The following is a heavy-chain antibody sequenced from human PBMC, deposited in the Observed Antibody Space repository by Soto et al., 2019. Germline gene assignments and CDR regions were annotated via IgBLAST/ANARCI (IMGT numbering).Heavy chain of an antibody. CDR3: AADDLAAAGTNAFDI. Sequence: GGSLRLSCETSGFTFTNCVMTWVRQPPGERLEWVSVITTNGHTDYADSVKGRFTISRDNSKNTVYLQMNSLRAEDTAVYYCAADDLAAAGTNAFDIWGQGTRVTVSS. J-gene: IGHJ3*02. CDR2: ITTNGHT. CDR1: GFTFTNCV. D-gene: IGHD6-13*01. V-gene: IGHV3-23*01.